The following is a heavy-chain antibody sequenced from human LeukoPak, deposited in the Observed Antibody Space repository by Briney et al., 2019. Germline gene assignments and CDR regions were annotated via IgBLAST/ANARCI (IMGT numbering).Heavy chain of an antibody. J-gene: IGHJ4*02. V-gene: IGHV1-2*02. CDR1: GYTFTDYY. CDR2: INPNSGGT. CDR3: ARDSILTGYYDY. D-gene: IGHD3-9*01. Sequence: GASVKVSCKASGYTFTDYYIHWVRQAPGQGLEWMGWINPNSGGTNYAQKFQGRVTMTGDTSISTAYMELSRLRSDDTAVYYCARDSILTGYYDYWGQGTLVTVSS.